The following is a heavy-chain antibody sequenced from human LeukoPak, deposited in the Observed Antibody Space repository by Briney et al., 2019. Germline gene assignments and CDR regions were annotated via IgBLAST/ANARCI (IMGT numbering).Heavy chain of an antibody. Sequence: SETLSLTCAVYGGSFSGYYWSWIRQPPGKGLEWIGEINHSGSTNYNPSLKSRVTISVDTSKNQFSLKLSSVTAADTAVYYCARPSRNYYYYYYGMDVWAQGTTVTVSS. D-gene: IGHD1-14*01. CDR1: GGSFSGYY. CDR3: ARPSRNYYYYYYGMDV. CDR2: INHSGST. J-gene: IGHJ6*02. V-gene: IGHV4-34*01.